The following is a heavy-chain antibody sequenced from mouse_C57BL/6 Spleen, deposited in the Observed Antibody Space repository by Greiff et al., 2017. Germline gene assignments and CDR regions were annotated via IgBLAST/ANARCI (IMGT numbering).Heavy chain of an antibody. V-gene: IGHV1-61*01. CDR2: IYPSDSET. CDR3: ARWDGYYVYFDY. J-gene: IGHJ2*01. D-gene: IGHD2-3*01. Sequence: VKLQQPGAELVRPGSSVKLSCKASGYTFTSYWMDWVKQRPGQGLEWIGNIYPSDSETHYNQKFKDKATLTVDKSSSTAYMQLSSLTSEDSAVYYCARWDGYYVYFDYWGQGTTLTVSS. CDR1: GYTFTSYW.